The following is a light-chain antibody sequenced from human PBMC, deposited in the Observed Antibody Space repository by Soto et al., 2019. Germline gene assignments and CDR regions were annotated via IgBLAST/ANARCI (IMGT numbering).Light chain of an antibody. CDR3: QQYNSYST. J-gene: IGKJ1*01. CDR1: QTISSW. CDR2: KES. V-gene: IGKV1-5*03. Sequence: DIQMTQSPSTLSGSVGDRVTITCRASQTISSWLAWYQQKPGKDPKXLIYKESTLKSGVPSRFSGSGSGTEFTLTISSLQPDDFATYYCQQYNSYSTFGQGTKVDIK.